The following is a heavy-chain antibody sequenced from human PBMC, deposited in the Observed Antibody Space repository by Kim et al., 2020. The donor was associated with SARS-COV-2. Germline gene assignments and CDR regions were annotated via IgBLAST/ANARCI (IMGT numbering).Heavy chain of an antibody. CDR1: RFTFTQFG. D-gene: IGHD6-13*01. Sequence: GGSLRLSCAASRFTFTQFGMHWVRRAPGKGLEWVAYISYDGGVKHYAKSVKGRFTISRDNSKSALYLQMDSLRAEDTAVYYCVKDYCSSSTCYGSYYYFYGMDGWGQGTTVTVSS. J-gene: IGHJ6*02. V-gene: IGHV3-30*18. CDR3: VKDYCSSSTCYGSYYYFYGMDG. CDR2: ISYDGGVK.